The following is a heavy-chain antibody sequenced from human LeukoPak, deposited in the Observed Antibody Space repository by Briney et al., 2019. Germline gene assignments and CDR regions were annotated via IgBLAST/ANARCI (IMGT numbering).Heavy chain of an antibody. CDR3: ARPLSGYSSSLGY. CDR1: GFTFSSYG. D-gene: IGHD6-6*01. V-gene: IGHV3-74*01. Sequence: GGSLGLSCAASGFTFSSYGMSWVRQAPGKGLVWVSRINSDGSSTTYADSVKGRFTISRDNAKNTLYLQMNSLRAEDTAVYYCARPLSGYSSSLGYWGQGTLVTVSS. J-gene: IGHJ4*02. CDR2: INSDGSST.